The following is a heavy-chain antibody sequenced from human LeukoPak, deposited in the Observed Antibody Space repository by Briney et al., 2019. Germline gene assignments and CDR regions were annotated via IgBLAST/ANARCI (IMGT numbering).Heavy chain of an antibody. CDR1: GFTFSNFA. V-gene: IGHV3-23*01. CDR2: MSSVT. CDR3: AKAFFSGSGRNHKHFDS. Sequence: PGGSLRLSCAASGFTFSNFAMSWVRQAPGQGLEWVSAMSSVTYYADSVKGRFTISRDDSKSTLFLQMNSLRAEDTAVYYCAKAFFSGSGRNHKHFDSWGQGTLVTVST. D-gene: IGHD3-10*01. J-gene: IGHJ4*02.